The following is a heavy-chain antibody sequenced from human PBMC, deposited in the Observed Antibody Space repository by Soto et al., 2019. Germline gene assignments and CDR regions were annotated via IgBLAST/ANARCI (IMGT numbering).Heavy chain of an antibody. J-gene: IGHJ6*02. D-gene: IGHD6-13*01. CDR3: ARVAIAAAALYYYYYGMDV. CDR2: IYHSGST. V-gene: IGHV4-4*02. Sequence: SETLSLTCAVSCGSISSSNWWSWVRQPPGKGLEWIGEIYHSGSTNYNPSLKSRVTISVDKSKNQFSLKLSSVTAADTAVYYCARVAIAAAALYYYYYGMDVWGQGTTVTVSS. CDR1: CGSISSSNW.